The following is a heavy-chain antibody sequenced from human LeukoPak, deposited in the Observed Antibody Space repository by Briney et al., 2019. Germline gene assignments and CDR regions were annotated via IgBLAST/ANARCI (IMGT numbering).Heavy chain of an antibody. Sequence: ASVKVSCKASGYTFTGYYMHWVRQAPGQGLEWMGWINPNSGGTNYAQKFQGRVTMTRDTSISTAYMELSSLRSEDTAVYYCARLGYCSSTSCPPPDYWGQGTLVTVSS. J-gene: IGHJ4*02. V-gene: IGHV1-2*02. CDR1: GYTFTGYY. CDR3: ARLGYCSSTSCPPPDY. CDR2: INPNSGGT. D-gene: IGHD2-2*01.